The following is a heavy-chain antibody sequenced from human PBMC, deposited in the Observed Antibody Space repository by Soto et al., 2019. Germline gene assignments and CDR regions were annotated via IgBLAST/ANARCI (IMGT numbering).Heavy chain of an antibody. V-gene: IGHV3-21*01. CDR3: ATKVVPSAGGENWFDP. J-gene: IGHJ5*02. CDR2: ISSSSSYI. CDR1: GFTFSSYS. Sequence: GGSLRLSCAASGFTFSSYSMNWVRQAPGKGLEWVSSISSSSSYIYYADSVKGRFTISRDNAKNSLYLQMNSLRAEDTAVYYCATKVVPSAGGENWFDPWGQGTLVTVSS. D-gene: IGHD2-2*01.